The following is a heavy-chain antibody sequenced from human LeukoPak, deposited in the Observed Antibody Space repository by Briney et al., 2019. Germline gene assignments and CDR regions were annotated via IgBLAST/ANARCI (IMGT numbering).Heavy chain of an antibody. D-gene: IGHD6-13*01. CDR1: GGSISSYY. V-gene: IGHV4-59*12. CDR3: ARGRYSSSWWRNNWFDP. J-gene: IGHJ5*02. CDR2: IYYSGST. Sequence: SETLSLTCTVSGGSISSYYWSWIRQPPGKGLEWIGYIYYSGSTNYNPSLKSRVTISVDTSKNQFSLKLSSVTAADTAVYYCARGRYSSSWWRNNWFDPWGQGTLVTVSS.